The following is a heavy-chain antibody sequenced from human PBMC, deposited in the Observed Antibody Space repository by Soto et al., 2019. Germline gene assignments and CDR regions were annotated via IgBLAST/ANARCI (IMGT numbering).Heavy chain of an antibody. D-gene: IGHD3-3*01. CDR2: IYYTGTS. CDR3: ARLGGYYQAFSI. J-gene: IGHJ4*02. CDR1: GGSIRNNY. V-gene: IGHV4-59*08. Sequence: SETLSLTCTVSGGSIRNNYWSWIRQPPGKGLEWVGYIYYTGTSKYNPSLKSRVTISVDSSKNQFSLKLDSVTAADTAVYYCARLGGYYQAFSIWGQGTLVTVSS.